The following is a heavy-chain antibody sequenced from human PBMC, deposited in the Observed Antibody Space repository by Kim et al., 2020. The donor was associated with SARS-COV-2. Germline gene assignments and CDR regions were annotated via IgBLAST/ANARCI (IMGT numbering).Heavy chain of an antibody. D-gene: IGHD4-17*01. CDR2: MNPNSGNT. V-gene: IGHV1-8*01. CDR3: ARTNYGDRTDVNWFDP. J-gene: IGHJ5*02. CDR1: GYTFTNYD. Sequence: ASVKVSCKASGYTFTNYDIAWVRQATGQGLEWMGWMNPNSGNTGYAQRFQGRVSMTRNTAITTAYLELSSLRSEDTAVYYCARTNYGDRTDVNWFDPWGQGTLVTVSS.